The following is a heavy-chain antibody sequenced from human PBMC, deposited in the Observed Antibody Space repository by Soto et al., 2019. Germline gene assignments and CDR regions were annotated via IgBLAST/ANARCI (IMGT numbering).Heavy chain of an antibody. D-gene: IGHD6-19*01. J-gene: IGHJ4*02. CDR1: GYIFTSYG. CDR3: ARYSSGWYGRYFDY. CDR2: IIPIFGTA. Sequence: ASVKVSCKASGYIFTSYGISWVRQAPGQGLEWMGGIIPIFGTANYAQKFQGRVTITADESTSTAYMELSSLRSEDTAVYYCARYSSGWYGRYFDYWGQGTLVTVSS. V-gene: IGHV1-69*13.